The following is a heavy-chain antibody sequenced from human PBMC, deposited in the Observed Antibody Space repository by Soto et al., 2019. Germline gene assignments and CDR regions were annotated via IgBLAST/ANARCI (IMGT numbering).Heavy chain of an antibody. D-gene: IGHD6-13*01. CDR1: GGAFRAYY. V-gene: IGHV4-34*01. J-gene: IGHJ4*02. CDR3: ARAWGIAAFDY. Sequence: GPLSLTGGVYGGAFRAYYWGWIGLPLGRGLESIGDINHSESTNYRPSLKSRVTISVDTSKNQLCLKLSSVTAAYKAVYYCARAWGIAAFDYWGQGTLVTVSS. CDR2: INHSEST.